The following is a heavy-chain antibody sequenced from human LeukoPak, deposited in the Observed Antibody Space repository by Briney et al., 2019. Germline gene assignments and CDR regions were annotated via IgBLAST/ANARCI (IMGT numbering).Heavy chain of an antibody. CDR2: IYTSGST. J-gene: IGHJ4*02. CDR1: GGSISNYY. Sequence: ETLSLTCTVSGGSISNYYWTWIRQPAGRGLEWIGRIYTSGSTSYNPSLTSRVTISVDTSKNQFSLKLSSVTAADTAVYYCARGLLGIAVGGYWGQGTLVTVSS. CDR3: ARGLLGIAVGGY. D-gene: IGHD6-19*01. V-gene: IGHV4-4*07.